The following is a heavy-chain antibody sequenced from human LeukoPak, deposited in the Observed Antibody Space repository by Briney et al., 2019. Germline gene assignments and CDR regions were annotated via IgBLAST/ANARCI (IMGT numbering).Heavy chain of an antibody. D-gene: IGHD2-21*02. CDR2: INRDGSNT. Sequence: GGSLRLSCVASGFTFSNYWMHWVRQAPGKGLVWVSRINRDGSNTNYADSVKGRFTISRDNAKNTLYLQMDSLTAEDRAMYYCATRAGTCYSLGYWGQGTLVTVSS. V-gene: IGHV3-74*01. CDR3: ATRAGTCYSLGY. CDR1: GFTFSNYW. J-gene: IGHJ4*02.